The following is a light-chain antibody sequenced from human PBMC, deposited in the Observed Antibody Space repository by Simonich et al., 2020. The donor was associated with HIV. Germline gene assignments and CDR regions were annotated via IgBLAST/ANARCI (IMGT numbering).Light chain of an antibody. CDR1: QGFSSY. J-gene: IGKJ4*01. CDR3: RRLKS. V-gene: IGKV1-9*01. Sequence: IQMTQFPSFLSASVGDKVTITCRASQGFSSYLAWYQQKPGKAPKLLIYAASTLQSGVPSRFSGSGSGTEFTLTISSLQPEDFATYYCRRLKSFGGGTKVEIK. CDR2: AAS.